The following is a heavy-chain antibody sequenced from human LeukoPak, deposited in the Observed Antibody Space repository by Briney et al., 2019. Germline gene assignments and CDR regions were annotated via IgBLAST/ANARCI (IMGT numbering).Heavy chain of an antibody. J-gene: IGHJ4*02. Sequence: SLEDSCKPSGDTFSSYAISWVRRAPGQGLEWMGGINPIFGTANYAQKFQGRVTITTDESTSTAYMELSSLRSEDTAVYYCARVGATTLIPYYFDYWGQGTLVTVSS. CDR3: ARVGATTLIPYYFDY. V-gene: IGHV1-69*05. D-gene: IGHD1-26*01. CDR1: GDTFSSYA. CDR2: INPIFGTA.